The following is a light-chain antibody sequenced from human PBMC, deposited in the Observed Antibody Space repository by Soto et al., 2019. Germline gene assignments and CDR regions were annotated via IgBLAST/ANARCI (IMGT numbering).Light chain of an antibody. CDR2: VNNDGSH. CDR1: SGHSSSA. Sequence: QSVLTQSPSASASLGASVKLTCTLSSGHSSSAIAWHQQQPEKGPRYLMKVNNDGSHIKGDGIPDRFSGSSSGAERYLTISSLQSEDEADYYCQTWGAGIQVFGGGTKLTVL. CDR3: QTWGAGIQV. V-gene: IGLV4-69*01. J-gene: IGLJ2*01.